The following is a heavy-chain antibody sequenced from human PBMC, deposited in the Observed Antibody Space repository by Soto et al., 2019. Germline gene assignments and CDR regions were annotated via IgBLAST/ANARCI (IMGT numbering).Heavy chain of an antibody. CDR3: AKWSGSYIVYYYGMDV. J-gene: IGHJ6*02. D-gene: IGHD1-26*01. Sequence: GGSLRLSCAASGFTFSSYAMSWVRQAPGKGLEWVSAISGSGGSTYYADSVKGRFTISRDNSKNTLYLQMNSLRAEDTAVYYCAKWSGSYIVYYYGMDVWGQGTTVTVSS. CDR2: ISGSGGST. CDR1: GFTFSSYA. V-gene: IGHV3-23*01.